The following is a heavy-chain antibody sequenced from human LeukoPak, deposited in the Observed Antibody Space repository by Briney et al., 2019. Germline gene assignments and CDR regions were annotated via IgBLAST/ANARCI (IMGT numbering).Heavy chain of an antibody. V-gene: IGHV4-38-2*01. CDR1: GYSISSGYY. CDR2: IYRSGST. J-gene: IGHJ4*02. Sequence: PSETLSLTCAVSGYSISSGYYWGWIRQPPGKGLEWIGSIYRSGSTYYNPSLKSRVTISVDTSKNQFSLKLSSVTAADTAVYYCARGPDVLIDYWGQGTLVTVSS. D-gene: IGHD3-16*01. CDR3: ARGPDVLIDY.